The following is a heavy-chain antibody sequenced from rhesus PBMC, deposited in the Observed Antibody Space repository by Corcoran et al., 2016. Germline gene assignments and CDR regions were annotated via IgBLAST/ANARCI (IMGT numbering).Heavy chain of an antibody. Sequence: EVQLVQSGAEVKRPGESLKISCKTSGYSFPRSWISWVRPMPAKGLEWMGAIDPSDSDTRYNPSFQGQVTISADKSSSTAYLQWSSLKASDTATYYCAKVEDYYRGRWFDYWGQGVLVTVSS. V-gene: IGHV5-20*02. D-gene: IGHD3-16*01. CDR1: GYSFPRSW. CDR3: AKVEDYYRGRWFDY. J-gene: IGHJ4*01. CDR2: IDPSDSDT.